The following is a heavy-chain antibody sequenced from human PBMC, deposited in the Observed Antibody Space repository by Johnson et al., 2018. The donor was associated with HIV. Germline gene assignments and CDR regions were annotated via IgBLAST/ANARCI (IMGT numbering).Heavy chain of an antibody. D-gene: IGHD5-24*01. CDR1: GFTFSSYA. CDR2: ISSNGGST. Sequence: MLLVESGGGLVQPGGSLRLSCAASGFTFSSYAMHWVRQAPGKGLEYVSAISSNGGSTYYANSVKGRFTISRDNSKNTLYLQMGSLRAEDMAVYYCARDQRWWLQSPGAFDVWGQGTMLTVSS. J-gene: IGHJ3*01. CDR3: ARDQRWWLQSPGAFDV. V-gene: IGHV3-64*01.